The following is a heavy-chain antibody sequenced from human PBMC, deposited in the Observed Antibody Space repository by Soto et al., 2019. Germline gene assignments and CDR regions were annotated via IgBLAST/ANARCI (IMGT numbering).Heavy chain of an antibody. D-gene: IGHD3-22*01. V-gene: IGHV4-59*01. CDR2: IYYSGST. Sequence: SETLSLTCTGSGGSISSYYWSWIRQPPGKGLEWIGYIYYSGSTNYNPSLKSRVTISVDTSKNQFSLKLSSVTAADTAVYYCARVGYYYDSSGYYLNWFDPWGQGTLVTVS. CDR1: GGSISSYY. CDR3: ARVGYYYDSSGYYLNWFDP. J-gene: IGHJ5*02.